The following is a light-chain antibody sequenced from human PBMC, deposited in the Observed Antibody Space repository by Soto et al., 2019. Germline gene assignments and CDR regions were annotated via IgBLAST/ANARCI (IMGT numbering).Light chain of an antibody. J-gene: IGKJ3*01. CDR3: QQSSSGPPFT. Sequence: DLQMTQSPSSLSASVGDRVTIACRASQSFNIYSNWYQQKPGKAPKLLIYGATSLQTGVPSRFSADGSRTDFNLTISSPQSEDCATSYCQQSSSGPPFTFGPGTKVDIK. V-gene: IGKV1-39*01. CDR1: QSFNIY. CDR2: GAT.